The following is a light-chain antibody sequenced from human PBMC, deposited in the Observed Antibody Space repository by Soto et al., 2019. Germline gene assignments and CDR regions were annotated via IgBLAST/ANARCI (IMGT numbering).Light chain of an antibody. Sequence: EIWMMQSPPTLSVSPGEIATLSCRASQSVSNNVAWYQQKPGQAPRLLILGASTRATGIPARFSGSGSGTEFTLSISSLQSEDFAVYYCKQYKEWPPFTFGQGTRLEI. CDR1: QSVSNN. CDR2: GAS. CDR3: KQYKEWPPFT. V-gene: IGKV3-15*01. J-gene: IGKJ5*01.